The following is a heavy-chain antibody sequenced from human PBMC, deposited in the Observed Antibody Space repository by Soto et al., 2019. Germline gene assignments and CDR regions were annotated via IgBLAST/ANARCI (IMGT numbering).Heavy chain of an antibody. CDR2: ISSSSTTK. J-gene: IGHJ5*02. Sequence: GGSLRLSCAASGFTFSSYSMNWVRQAPEMGLEWVSYISSSSTTKYYADSVKGRFTISRDNAKNSLYLQMDSLRAEDTAVYYCARDGCSGSNCLNWFDPWGQGTLVTVSS. CDR1: GFTFSSYS. V-gene: IGHV3-48*01. D-gene: IGHD2-15*01. CDR3: ARDGCSGSNCLNWFDP.